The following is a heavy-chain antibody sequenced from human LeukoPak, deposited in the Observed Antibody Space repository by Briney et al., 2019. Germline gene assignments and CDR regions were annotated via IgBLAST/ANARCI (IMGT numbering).Heavy chain of an antibody. CDR3: ARDHCSSTSCYFDD. Sequence: VKVSCKASGGTFSSYAISWVRQAPGQGLEWMGGIIPIFGTANYAQKFQGRVTITADESTSTAYMELSSLRSEDTAVYYCARDHCSSTSCYFDDWGQGTLVTVSS. J-gene: IGHJ4*02. CDR2: IIPIFGTA. D-gene: IGHD2-2*01. CDR1: GGTFSSYA. V-gene: IGHV1-69*01.